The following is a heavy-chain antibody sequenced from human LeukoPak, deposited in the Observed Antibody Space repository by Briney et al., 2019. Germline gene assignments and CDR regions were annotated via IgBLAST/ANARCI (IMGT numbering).Heavy chain of an antibody. CDR1: GFTFSSYA. CDR2: ISYDGSNK. Sequence: GGSLRLSCAASGFTFSSYAMHWVRQAPGKGLEWVAVISYDGSNKYYADSVKGRFTISRDNSKNTLYLQMNSLRAEDTAVYYCARGHIAARPDGPDYWGQGTLVTVYS. D-gene: IGHD6-6*01. V-gene: IGHV3-30-3*01. CDR3: ARGHIAARPDGPDY. J-gene: IGHJ4*02.